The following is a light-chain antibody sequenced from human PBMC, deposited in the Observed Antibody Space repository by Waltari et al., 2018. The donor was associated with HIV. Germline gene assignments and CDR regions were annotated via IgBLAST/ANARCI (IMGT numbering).Light chain of an antibody. V-gene: IGLV4-69*02. CDR2: LKRDGSH. J-gene: IGLJ3*02. Sequence: QLLLTQSPSASASLGASVKLTCTLSSGHTNYAIAWHQQHPEKGPRYLMTLKRDGSHSKGDGIPDRFSGSSSGAERYLIISSLQSEDEADYYCQTWGTGIQVFGGGTKVTVL. CDR3: QTWGTGIQV. CDR1: SGHTNYA.